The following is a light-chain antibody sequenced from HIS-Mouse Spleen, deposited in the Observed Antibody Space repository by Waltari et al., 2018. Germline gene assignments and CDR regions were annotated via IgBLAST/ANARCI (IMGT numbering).Light chain of an antibody. CDR2: AAS. V-gene: IGKV1-8*01. Sequence: AIRMTQSPSSLSASTGDRVTITCRASQGISSYLAWYQQKPGKAPKLLIYAASTLQSGVPSRFSGSGSGTDFTLTISCLQSEDFATYYCQQYYSYPPSLRYWTFGQGTKVEIK. CDR1: QGISSY. CDR3: QQYYSYPPSLRYWT. J-gene: IGKJ1*01.